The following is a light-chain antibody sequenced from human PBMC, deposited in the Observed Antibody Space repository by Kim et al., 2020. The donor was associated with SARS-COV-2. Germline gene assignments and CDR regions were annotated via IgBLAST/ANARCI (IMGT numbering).Light chain of an antibody. V-gene: IGKV1-27*01. J-gene: IGKJ1*01. CDR1: QGISNY. Sequence: ASVGDRVTITCRASQGISNYLAWNQQKPGKVPNLLIYAASALQPGVPSRFSGSGSGTDFTLTITSLRPEDVAVYYCQQCKGAPWTFGQGTKVDIK. CDR3: QQCKGAPWT. CDR2: AAS.